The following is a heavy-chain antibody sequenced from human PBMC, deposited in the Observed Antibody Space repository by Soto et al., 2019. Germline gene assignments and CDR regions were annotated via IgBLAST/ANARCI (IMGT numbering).Heavy chain of an antibody. J-gene: IGHJ5*02. V-gene: IGHV4-39*01. CDR2: IYYSGST. CDR1: GGSISSSSYY. CDR3: ARQGGYIVATIEGNWFDP. Sequence: SETLSLTCTVSGGSISSSSYYWGWIRQPPGKGLEWIGSIYYSGSTYYNPSLKSRVTIPEDTSKNQFSLKRGSVTAADTAVYYCARQGGYIVATIEGNWFDPWGQGTLVTVSS. D-gene: IGHD5-12*01.